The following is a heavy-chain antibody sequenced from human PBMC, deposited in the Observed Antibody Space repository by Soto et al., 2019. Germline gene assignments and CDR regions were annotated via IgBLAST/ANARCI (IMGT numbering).Heavy chain of an antibody. V-gene: IGHV4-61*08. CDR2: IYLGGST. Sequence: PSETLSLTCAVSGGSISSGGYSWSWIRQPPGKGLEWIGYIYLGGSTNYNPSLKSRVIISVDSAKNQFSLSLSSVTAADTAVYYCARGYDYSSGYWFDPWGQGTLGTVSS. CDR1: GGSISSGGYS. CDR3: ARGYDYSSGYWFDP. D-gene: IGHD6-19*01. J-gene: IGHJ5*02.